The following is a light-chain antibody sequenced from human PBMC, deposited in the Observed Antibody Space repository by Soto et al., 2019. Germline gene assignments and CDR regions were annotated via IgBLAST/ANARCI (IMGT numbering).Light chain of an antibody. Sequence: EIVMTQSPATLSVSPGERTTLSCRASQSVSSNLAWYQQKPGQAPRLLIYGASTRATSIPARFSGSGSGTDFTLTISSLQSEDFAVYYCQQYNNWPPRDSFGQGTKLEIK. V-gene: IGKV3-15*01. CDR3: QQYNNWPPRDS. J-gene: IGKJ2*01. CDR2: GAS. CDR1: QSVSSN.